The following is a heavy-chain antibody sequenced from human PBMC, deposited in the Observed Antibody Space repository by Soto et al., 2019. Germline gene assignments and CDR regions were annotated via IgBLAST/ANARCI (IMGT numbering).Heavy chain of an antibody. CDR1: GFTFSTYA. J-gene: IGHJ4*02. Sequence: PGGSLRLSCEVSGFTFSTYAMSWVRQAPGKGLEWVSAISGSGGSTYYTDSVKGRFTISRDNSKNTLYLQMNTLRAEDTALYYCAIRKTGSYFDYWGQGSLVTVSS. V-gene: IGHV3-23*01. D-gene: IGHD1-26*01. CDR2: ISGSGGST. CDR3: AIRKTGSYFDY.